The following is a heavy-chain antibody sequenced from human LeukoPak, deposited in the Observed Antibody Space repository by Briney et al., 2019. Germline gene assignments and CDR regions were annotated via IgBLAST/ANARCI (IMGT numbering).Heavy chain of an antibody. D-gene: IGHD3-3*01. Sequence: GGSLRLSCAASGFTFSSYSMNWVRQAPGKGLEWVSSISSSSSYIYYADSVKGRFTISRDNAKNSLYLQMNSLRAEDTAVYYCASIGERITNPGIRSDPWGQGTLVTVSS. CDR1: GFTFSSYS. J-gene: IGHJ5*02. V-gene: IGHV3-21*01. CDR2: ISSSSSYI. CDR3: ASIGERITNPGIRSDP.